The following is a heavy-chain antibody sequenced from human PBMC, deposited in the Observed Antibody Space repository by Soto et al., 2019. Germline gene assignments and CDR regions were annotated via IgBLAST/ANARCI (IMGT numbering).Heavy chain of an antibody. Sequence: QVQLVQSGAEVKKPGASVKVSCKASGYDFSDHYIHWVRQAPGQGLEWMGIISPDGGSTKYSQKFQARITMTRDTSTSTVYMELSSLRSEDTAVYYCARAPRGGVIIVITSAQIDYWGQVTLVTVSS. CDR3: ARAPRGGVIIVITSAQIDY. V-gene: IGHV1-46*01. CDR2: ISPDGGST. D-gene: IGHD3-10*01. J-gene: IGHJ4*02. CDR1: GYDFSDHY.